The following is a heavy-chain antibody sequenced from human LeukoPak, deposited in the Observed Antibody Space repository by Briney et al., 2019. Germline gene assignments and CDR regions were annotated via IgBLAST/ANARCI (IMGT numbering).Heavy chain of an antibody. D-gene: IGHD1-26*01. Sequence: ASVKVSCKASGYTFTGYYMHWVRQAPGQGLEWMGWISAYNGNTNYAQKLQGRVTMTTDTSTSTAYMELRSLRSDDTAVYYCARTARGIVGATTADYWGQGTLVTVSS. CDR1: GYTFTGYY. CDR3: ARTARGIVGATTADY. V-gene: IGHV1-18*04. J-gene: IGHJ4*02. CDR2: ISAYNGNT.